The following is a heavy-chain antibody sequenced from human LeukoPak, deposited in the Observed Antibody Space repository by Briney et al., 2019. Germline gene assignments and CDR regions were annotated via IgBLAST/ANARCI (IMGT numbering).Heavy chain of an antibody. CDR2: ISGSGGST. D-gene: IGHD1-7*01. V-gene: IGHV3-23*01. CDR3: AKDMNYVPETTALDY. CDR1: GFTFSSYA. Sequence: GGSLRLSCAASGFTFSSYAMSWVRHAPGKGLEWVSAISGSGGSTYYADSVKGRFTISRDNSKNTLYLQMNSLRAEDTAVYSCAKDMNYVPETTALDYWGQGTLVTVSS. J-gene: IGHJ4*02.